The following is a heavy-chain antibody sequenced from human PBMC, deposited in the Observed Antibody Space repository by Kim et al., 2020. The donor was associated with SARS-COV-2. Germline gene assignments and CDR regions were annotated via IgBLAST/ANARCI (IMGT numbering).Heavy chain of an antibody. D-gene: IGHD3-16*01. J-gene: IGHJ5*02. CDR1: GFTVSSNY. CDR2: IYSGGST. CDR3: ARGSYYAGWFDP. V-gene: IGHV3-53*01. Sequence: GGSLRLSCAASGFTVSSNYMSWVRQAPGKGLEWVSVIYSGGSTYYEDSVKGRFTISRDNSKNTLYLQMNSLGAEDTAMYYCARGSYYAGWFDPWGQGTLVTASS.